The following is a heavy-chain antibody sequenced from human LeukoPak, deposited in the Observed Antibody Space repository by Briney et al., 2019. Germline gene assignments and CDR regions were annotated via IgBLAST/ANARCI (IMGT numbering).Heavy chain of an antibody. J-gene: IGHJ4*02. CDR2: IPYDGSNK. D-gene: IGHD6-13*01. CDR1: GFTFSSYG. CDR3: AKDRAASLDY. V-gene: IGHV3-30*18. Sequence: PGRSLRLSCAASGFTFSSYGMHWVRQAPGKGLEWVAVIPYDGSNKYYADSVKGRFTISRDNSKNTLYLQMNSLRAEDTAVYYCAKDRAASLDYWGQGTLVTVSS.